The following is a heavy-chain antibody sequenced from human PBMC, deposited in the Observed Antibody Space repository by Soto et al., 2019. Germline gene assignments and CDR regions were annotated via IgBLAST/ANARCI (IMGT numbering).Heavy chain of an antibody. V-gene: IGHV1-69*13. CDR2: IIPMFGTA. J-gene: IGHJ6*02. Sequence: SVKVSCKASGGTFSSYAISWVRQAPGQGLEWMGGIIPMFGTANYAQTFLGRVTFTADESTSTAYMELSSLISGDTAVYYCATSLFGAVLHYYYRMDVWGQGTTVTVSS. CDR1: GGTFSSYA. CDR3: ATSLFGAVLHYYYRMDV. D-gene: IGHD3-3*01.